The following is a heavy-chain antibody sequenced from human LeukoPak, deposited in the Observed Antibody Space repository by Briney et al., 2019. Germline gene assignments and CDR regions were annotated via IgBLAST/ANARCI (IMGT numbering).Heavy chain of an antibody. Sequence: ASVKVSCKASGYSFTKYAMNWVRQAPGQGLEWMGWINTKNGNPKYDQGFTGRFVFSLDTSVSTAYLQISSLKAEDTAVYYCARHRWFGELLPSISRPGYFDYWGQGTLVTVSS. CDR2: INTKNGNP. D-gene: IGHD3-10*01. CDR3: ARHRWFGELLPSISRPGYFDY. V-gene: IGHV7-4-1*02. J-gene: IGHJ4*02. CDR1: GYSFTKYA.